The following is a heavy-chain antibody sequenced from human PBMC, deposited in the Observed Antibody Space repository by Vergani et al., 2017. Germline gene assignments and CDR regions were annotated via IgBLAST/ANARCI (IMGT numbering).Heavy chain of an antibody. Sequence: EVQLVQSGVEVKKPGESLRISCKGSGYSFTSYWISWVRQMPGKGLEWMGRIDPSDSYTNYSPSFQGHVTISADKSISTAYLQWSSLKASDTAMYYCARQVAVAGKWRGPYYYYGMDVWGQGTTVTVSS. J-gene: IGHJ6*02. D-gene: IGHD6-19*01. CDR3: ARQVAVAGKWRGPYYYYGMDV. V-gene: IGHV5-10-1*01. CDR1: GYSFTSYW. CDR2: IDPSDSYT.